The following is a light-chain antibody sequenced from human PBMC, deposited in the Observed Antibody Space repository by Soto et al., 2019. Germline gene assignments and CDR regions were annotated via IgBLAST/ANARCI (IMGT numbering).Light chain of an antibody. V-gene: IGLV1-44*01. CDR1: SSNIGSNT. CDR3: AAWDDSLNGVV. Sequence: QSVLTQPPSASGTPGQRVSISCSGSSSNIGSNTVNWYQQLPGTAPKLLIYSNDQRPSGVPHRFSGSKSGTSASLAISGLQSEDEADYSCAAWDDSLNGVVFGGGTKLTVL. J-gene: IGLJ2*01. CDR2: SND.